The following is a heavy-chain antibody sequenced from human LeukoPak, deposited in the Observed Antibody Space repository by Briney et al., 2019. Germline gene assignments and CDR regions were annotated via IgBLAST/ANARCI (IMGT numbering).Heavy chain of an antibody. Sequence: ASVKVSCKASGYTFTGYYMHWVRQAPGQGLEWMGWINPNSGGTNYAQKFQGRVTMTRDTSISTAYMELSRLRSDDTAVYYCAAPDSSGYYCEGPMGAFDIWGQGTMVTVSS. CDR3: AAPDSSGYYCEGPMGAFDI. CDR2: INPNSGGT. CDR1: GYTFTGYY. J-gene: IGHJ3*02. D-gene: IGHD3-22*01. V-gene: IGHV1-2*02.